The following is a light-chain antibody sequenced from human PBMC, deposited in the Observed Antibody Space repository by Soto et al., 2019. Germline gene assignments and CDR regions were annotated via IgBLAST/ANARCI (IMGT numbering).Light chain of an antibody. Sequence: QSVLTQPHSVSGAPGQRVTISCTGSSSNIGSGDDVHWYQQLPGTAPKLLIYDNSNRPSGVPDRFSGSRSGTSASLAITGLQAEDEDDYYCQSYDSSLRGHWVFGGGTKLTVL. CDR1: SSNIGSGDD. J-gene: IGLJ3*02. V-gene: IGLV1-40*01. CDR2: DNS. CDR3: QSYDSSLRGHWV.